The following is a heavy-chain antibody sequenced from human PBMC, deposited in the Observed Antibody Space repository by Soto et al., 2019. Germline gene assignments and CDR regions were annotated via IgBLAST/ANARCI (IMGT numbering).Heavy chain of an antibody. CDR3: TRDRLTYYYDSSGYYSLRYAFDI. Sequence: GSLRLSSTASGVTFGYYAMFWVRQAPGKGLEWVGFIRSKAYGGTTEYAASVKGRFTISRDDSKSIAYLQMNSLKTEDTAVYYCTRDRLTYYYDSSGYYSLRYAFDIWGQGTMVTVSS. V-gene: IGHV3-49*04. CDR2: IRSKAYGGTT. D-gene: IGHD3-22*01. J-gene: IGHJ3*02. CDR1: GVTFGYYA.